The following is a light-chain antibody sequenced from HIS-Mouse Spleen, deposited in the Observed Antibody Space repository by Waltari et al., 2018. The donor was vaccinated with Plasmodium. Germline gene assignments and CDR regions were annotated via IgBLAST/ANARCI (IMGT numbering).Light chain of an antibody. CDR1: QSVSSSY. V-gene: IGKV3-20*01. Sequence: EIVLTQSPGTLSLSPGERATLPCRASQSVSSSYLAWYQQKPGQAPRLLIYGASSKATSIPDRFSGSGSGTDFTLTISRLEPEDFAVYYGQQYGSSPPLTFGGETKVEIK. CDR3: QQYGSSPPLT. CDR2: GAS. J-gene: IGKJ4*02.